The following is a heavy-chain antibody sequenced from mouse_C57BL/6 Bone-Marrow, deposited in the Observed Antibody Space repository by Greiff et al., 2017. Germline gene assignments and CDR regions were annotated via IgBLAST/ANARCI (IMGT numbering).Heavy chain of an antibody. Sequence: QVQLQESGPGLVAPSQSLSITCTVSGFSLTSYAISWVRQPPGKGLEWLGVIWPGGGTNYNSALKSRLSISKDNSKCQVFLKMDSLQTDDTARYYCARFYYGSPVAYWGQGTLVTVSA. CDR2: IWPGGGT. D-gene: IGHD1-1*01. CDR3: ARFYYGSPVAY. CDR1: GFSLTSYA. J-gene: IGHJ3*01. V-gene: IGHV2-9-1*01.